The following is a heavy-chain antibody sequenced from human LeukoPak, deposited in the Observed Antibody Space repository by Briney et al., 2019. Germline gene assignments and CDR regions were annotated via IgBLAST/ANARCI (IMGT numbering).Heavy chain of an antibody. CDR2: ISSSSGTI. CDR3: ARGFPGTYYYGSGSSDY. V-gene: IGHV3-48*04. CDR1: GFTFGSYS. D-gene: IGHD3-10*01. Sequence: GGSLRLSCEASGFTFGSYSMNWVRQAPGKGLEWVSYISSSSGTIYYADSVRGRFTMSRDNAKNSLYLQMNSLRVEDTAVYFCARGFPGTYYYGSGSSDYWGQGTLVTVSS. J-gene: IGHJ4*02.